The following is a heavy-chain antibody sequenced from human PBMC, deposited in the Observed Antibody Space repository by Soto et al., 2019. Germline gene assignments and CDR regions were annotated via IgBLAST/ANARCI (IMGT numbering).Heavy chain of an antibody. Sequence: GGSLRLSCATSGFILSDCAMNWVRQAPGKGLEWVSYISSSSSVIDYADSVKGRFTVSRDNARNSLYLQMNSLRAEDTAVYYCARDPSWGSNRYYYMDVWGKGIMVTVSS. V-gene: IGHV3-48*01. CDR2: ISSSSSVI. CDR3: ARDPSWGSNRYYYMDV. J-gene: IGHJ6*03. D-gene: IGHD3-16*01. CDR1: GFILSDCA.